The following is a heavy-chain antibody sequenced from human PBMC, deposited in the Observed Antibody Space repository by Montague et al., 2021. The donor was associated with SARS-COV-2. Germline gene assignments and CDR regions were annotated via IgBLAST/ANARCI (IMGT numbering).Heavy chain of an antibody. CDR2: IHIGGTS. J-gene: IGHJ5*02. Sequence: SETLSLTCTVSGDSISSGGYFWGWIRQPPGKGLEWIAGIHIGGTSYLNPSLKSRVTISIDSSKNQFSLNVTSVTAADTAVYYCARQGGPAGKHWFDPWGQGTLVTVSS. CDR3: ARQGGPAGKHWFDP. D-gene: IGHD2-2*01. CDR1: GDSISSGGYF. V-gene: IGHV4-39*07.